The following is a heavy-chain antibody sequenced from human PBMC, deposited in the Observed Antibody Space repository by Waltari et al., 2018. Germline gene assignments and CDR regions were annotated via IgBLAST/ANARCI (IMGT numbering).Heavy chain of an antibody. CDR3: TKDRGGDFDI. J-gene: IGHJ3*02. V-gene: IGHV3-21*06. CDR2: IGSSGSHV. Sequence: QLVESGGGLVRPGGSLRLSCAASGFTLSIYSMNWVRQAPGGGVGWLSVIGSSGSHVYYADSVKGRFTISRDNANNSLFLQMNTLRAEDTAVYYCTKDRGGDFDIWGQGTMVTVSS. CDR1: GFTLSIYS. D-gene: IGHD2-21*02.